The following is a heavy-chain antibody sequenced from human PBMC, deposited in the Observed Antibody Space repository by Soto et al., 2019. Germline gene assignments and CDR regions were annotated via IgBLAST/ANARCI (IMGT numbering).Heavy chain of an antibody. V-gene: IGHV4-59*08. D-gene: IGHD4-17*01. CDR2: IYYSGST. CDR3: ARLHYGDYESYYYYYMDV. Sequence: NPSETLSLTCTVSGGSISSYYWSWIRQPPGKGLEWIGYIYYSGSTNYNPSLKSRVTISVDTSKNQFSLKLSSVTAADTAVYYCARLHYGDYESYYYYYMDVWGKGTTVTVSS. CDR1: GGSISSYY. J-gene: IGHJ6*03.